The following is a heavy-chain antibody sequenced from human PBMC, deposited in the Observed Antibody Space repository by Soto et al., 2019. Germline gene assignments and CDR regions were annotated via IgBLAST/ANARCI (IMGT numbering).Heavy chain of an antibody. CDR1: KFTFISYW. V-gene: IGHV3-74*01. D-gene: IGHD3-10*01. CDR2: IDPDGSTT. Sequence: GGSRRLSCSASKFTFISYWMHWIRQAPGNCLVWVSRIDPDGSTTYYADSVKGLFTISRDNAKNTLYLQLNSLRAEDTAVYYCTSSGSYDIAWFDPWGQGTLVTVSS. CDR3: TSSGSYDIAWFDP. J-gene: IGHJ5*02.